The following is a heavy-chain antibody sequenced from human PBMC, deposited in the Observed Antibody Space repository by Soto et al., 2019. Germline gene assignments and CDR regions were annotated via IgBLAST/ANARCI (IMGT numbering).Heavy chain of an antibody. CDR1: GGTFSSYS. Sequence: QVQLVQSGAEVKKPGSSVKVSCKASGGTFSSYSINWVRQAPGQGREWMGEIIPIFGTANYAQKFQGRVTMTADEYTSTAAMELSSLLSADAAVYYCATDGGRHSGGIDYWGQGTLVTVSS. J-gene: IGHJ4*02. V-gene: IGHV1-69*01. D-gene: IGHD1-26*01. CDR2: IIPIFGTA. CDR3: ATDGGRHSGGIDY.